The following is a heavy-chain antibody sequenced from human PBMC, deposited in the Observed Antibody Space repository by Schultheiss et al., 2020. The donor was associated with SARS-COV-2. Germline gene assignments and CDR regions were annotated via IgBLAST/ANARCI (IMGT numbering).Heavy chain of an antibody. D-gene: IGHD5-12*01. CDR1: GYTFTSYG. CDR3: ASWNSGYSAMDV. J-gene: IGHJ6*03. Sequence: GESLKISCKASGYTFTSYGISWVRQAPGQGLEWMGWISAYNGNTNYAQKLQGRVTMTTDTSTSTAYMELRSLRSDDTAVYYCASWNSGYSAMDVWGKGTTVTASS. CDR2: ISAYNGNT. V-gene: IGHV1-18*01.